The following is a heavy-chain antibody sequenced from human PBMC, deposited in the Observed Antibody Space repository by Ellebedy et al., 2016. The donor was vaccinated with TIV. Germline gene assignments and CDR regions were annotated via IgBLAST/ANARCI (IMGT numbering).Heavy chain of an antibody. CDR3: ARDDPIATAGLYGMDV. D-gene: IGHD6-13*01. V-gene: IGHV1-46*01. J-gene: IGHJ6*02. CDR2: INPSGGST. Sequence: AASVKVSCKASGYTFTMHWVRQAPGQGLEWMGIINPSGGSTNYAQKFQGRVTMTRDKSTSTVSMELSSLRSKDTAVYYCARDDPIATAGLYGMDVWGQGTTVTVSS. CDR1: GYTFT.